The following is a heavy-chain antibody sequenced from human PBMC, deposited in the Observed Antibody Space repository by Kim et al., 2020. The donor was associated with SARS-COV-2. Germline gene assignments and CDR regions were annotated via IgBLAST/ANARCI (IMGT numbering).Heavy chain of an antibody. CDR2: INTNTGNP. D-gene: IGHD6-19*01. Sequence: ASVKVSCKASGYTFTSSAINWVRQAPGQGLEWMGWINTNTGNPTCAQDFTGRFVFSLDTSVSTAYLQISSLKAEDTAVYYCASPSAVAGEGYFHYGMDVWGQGTTITVSS. CDR1: GYTFTSSA. V-gene: IGHV7-4-1*02. CDR3: ASPSAVAGEGYFHYGMDV. J-gene: IGHJ6*02.